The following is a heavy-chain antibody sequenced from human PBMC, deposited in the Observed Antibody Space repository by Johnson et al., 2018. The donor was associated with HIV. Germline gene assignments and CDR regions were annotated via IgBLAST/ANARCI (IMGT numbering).Heavy chain of an antibody. D-gene: IGHD3-3*01. CDR2: IGGSDTTI. V-gene: IGHV3-11*04. Sequence: QMLLVESGGGVVQPGRSLRLSCAASGFTFSDYYMSWIRQAPGKGLEWVSYIGGSDTTIYYADSVKGRFTISRDNAKNLIYLQMNSLRADDTAVYYCAREGGATIFGVTDAFDIWGQGTMVSVS. CDR3: AREGGATIFGVTDAFDI. CDR1: GFTFSDYY. J-gene: IGHJ3*02.